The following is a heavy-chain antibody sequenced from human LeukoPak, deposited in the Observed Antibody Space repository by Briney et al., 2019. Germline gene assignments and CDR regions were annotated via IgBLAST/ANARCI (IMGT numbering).Heavy chain of an antibody. D-gene: IGHD2-2*01. CDR2: ISYTASMI. V-gene: IGHV3-48*01. CDR3: AKATSGNDGVSEAGGGWFDP. J-gene: IGHJ5*02. CDR1: GFSFSNYN. Sequence: RGSLRLSCAASGFSFSNYNMNWVRQAPGKGLEWISFISYTASMIFYTDSLKGRFTISRDNSKNTLHLQMESLRPEDTGVYYCAKATSGNDGVSEAGGGWFDPWGQGTLVTVSS.